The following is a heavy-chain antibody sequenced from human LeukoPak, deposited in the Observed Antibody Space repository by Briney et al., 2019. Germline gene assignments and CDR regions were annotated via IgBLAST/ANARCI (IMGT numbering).Heavy chain of an antibody. CDR3: AKDRNSVAGTRGLDY. Sequence: GGSLRLSCAASGFTFSSYGMHWVRQAPGKGLEWVAFIQYDGSNKYYADSVKGQFTISRDNSKNTLPLQMNSLRAEDTAVYYCAKDRNSVAGTRGLDYWGQGTLVTVSS. D-gene: IGHD6-19*01. J-gene: IGHJ4*02. CDR1: GFTFSSYG. V-gene: IGHV3-30*02. CDR2: IQYDGSNK.